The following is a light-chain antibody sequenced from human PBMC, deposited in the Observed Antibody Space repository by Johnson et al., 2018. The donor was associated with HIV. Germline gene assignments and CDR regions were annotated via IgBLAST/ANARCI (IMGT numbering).Light chain of an antibody. Sequence: QSVLTQPPSVSAAPGQRVTISCSGSSSNIGCNYVSWYQQLPGTAPKLLIFDNNKRPSGIPDRFSASKSGTSATLGITGLQTGDEADYYCGTWDSSLSAYVFGTGTKVTVL. CDR2: DNN. CDR1: SSNIGCNY. J-gene: IGLJ1*01. V-gene: IGLV1-51*01. CDR3: GTWDSSLSAYV.